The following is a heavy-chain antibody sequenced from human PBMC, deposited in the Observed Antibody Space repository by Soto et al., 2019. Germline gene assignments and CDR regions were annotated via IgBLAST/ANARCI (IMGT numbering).Heavy chain of an antibody. CDR2: IIPILGIA. Sequence: QVPLVQSGAEVKKPGSSVKVSCKASGGTFSSYTISWVRQAPGQGLEWMGRIIPILGIANYAQKFQGRVTITADKSTSTAYMELSSLRSEDTAVYYCARAPRLKQQGPLYYFDYWGQGTLVTVSS. J-gene: IGHJ4*02. D-gene: IGHD6-13*01. CDR3: ARAPRLKQQGPLYYFDY. V-gene: IGHV1-69*02. CDR1: GGTFSSYT.